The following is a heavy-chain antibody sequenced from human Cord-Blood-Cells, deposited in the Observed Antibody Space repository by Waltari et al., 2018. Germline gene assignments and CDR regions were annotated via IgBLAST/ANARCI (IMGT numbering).Heavy chain of an antibody. V-gene: IGHV3-48*03. CDR1: GFTFSSYE. J-gene: IGHJ6*02. Sequence: EVQMVESGGGLVQTGGSLRLSCAASGFTFSSYEMIWVRQAPGKGLEWVSYISSTGSTIYYADSVKGRFTISRDTSKNPLYLQMNSLRAEHTAVYYCAKECSSLPYYYYGIDFWGQGTTVTVSS. CDR3: AKECSSLPYYYYGIDF. CDR2: ISSTGSTI. D-gene: IGHD6-13*01.